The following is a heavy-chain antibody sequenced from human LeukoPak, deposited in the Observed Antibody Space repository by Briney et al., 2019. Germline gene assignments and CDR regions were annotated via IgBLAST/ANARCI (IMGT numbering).Heavy chain of an antibody. CDR1: GFIFSDYS. CDR2: ISSSSSYI. Sequence: GRSLRLSCAASGFIFSDYSMNWVRQAPGKGLEWVSSISSSSSYIYYADSVKGRFTISRDNAKNSLYLQMNSLRAEDTAVYYCASYLRYYDYWSGYNADYYLDSWGQGTLVTVSS. D-gene: IGHD3-3*01. J-gene: IGHJ4*02. V-gene: IGHV3-21*01. CDR3: ASYLRYYDYWSGYNADYYLDS.